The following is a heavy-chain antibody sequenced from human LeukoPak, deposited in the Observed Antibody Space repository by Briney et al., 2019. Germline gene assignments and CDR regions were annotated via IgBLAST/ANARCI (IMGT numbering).Heavy chain of an antibody. V-gene: IGHV4-59*12. D-gene: IGHD3-3*01. Sequence: PSETLSLTCTVSGTSISSYYWSWIRQPPGKGLEWIGYIYYSGSTNYNPSLKSRVTISVDTSKNQFSLKLSSVTAADTAVYYCARESGRITIFGVVTKAGGMDVWGQGTTVTVSS. CDR3: ARESGRITIFGVVTKAGGMDV. CDR2: IYYSGST. CDR1: GTSISSYY. J-gene: IGHJ6*02.